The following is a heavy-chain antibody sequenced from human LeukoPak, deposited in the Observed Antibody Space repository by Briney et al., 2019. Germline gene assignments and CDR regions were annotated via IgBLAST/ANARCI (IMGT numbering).Heavy chain of an antibody. CDR3: ARARRTGYCSSTSCYRSGLGY. D-gene: IGHD2-2*02. CDR2: INPSGGST. V-gene: IGHV1-46*01. J-gene: IGHJ4*02. Sequence: ASVKVSCKASGYTFTSYYMHWVRQAPGQGLEWMGIINPSGGSTSYAQKFQGRVTMTRDTSTSTVYMELSSLRSEDTAVYYCARARRTGYCSSTSCYRSGLGYWGQGTLVTVSS. CDR1: GYTFTSYY.